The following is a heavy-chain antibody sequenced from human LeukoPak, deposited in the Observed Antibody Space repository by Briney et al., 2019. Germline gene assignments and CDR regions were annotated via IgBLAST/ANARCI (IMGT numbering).Heavy chain of an antibody. CDR2: IPYDGSNK. D-gene: IGHD2-21*01. J-gene: IGHJ4*02. CDR3: AKDICGGNCYPHGGY. CDR1: GFTFSSYE. Sequence: RGSLRLSCAASGFTFSSYEMNWVRQAPGKGLEWVAFIPYDGSNKYYADSLQGRLTISRYNSMNTLYLQMSSLRAEDTARYYCAKDICGGNCYPHGGYWGQGTLVTVSS. V-gene: IGHV3-30*02.